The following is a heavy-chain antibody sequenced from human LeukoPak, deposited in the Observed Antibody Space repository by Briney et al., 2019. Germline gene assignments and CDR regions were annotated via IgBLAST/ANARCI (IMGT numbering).Heavy chain of an antibody. CDR1: GFMFSSNW. J-gene: IGHJ4*02. V-gene: IGHV3-7*03. CDR2: IKEAGTET. Sequence: GGSLRLSCAASGFMFSSNWMSWVRLAPGKGLEWVANIKEAGTETYYVDSVKGRFTISRDNAKNSLYLQMNSLRVEDTAVYYCAKDRGGGTYYPLLSYFFDYWGQGTLVSVSS. CDR3: AKDRGGGTYYPLLSYFFDY. D-gene: IGHD3-10*01.